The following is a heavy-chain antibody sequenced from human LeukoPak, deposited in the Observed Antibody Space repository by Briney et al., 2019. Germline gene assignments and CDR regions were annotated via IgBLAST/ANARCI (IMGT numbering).Heavy chain of an antibody. CDR2: IIPILGIA. J-gene: IGHJ6*02. Sequence: ASVKVSRKASGGTFSSYAISWVRQAPGQGLEWMGRIIPILGIANYAQKFQGRVTITADKSTSTAYMELSSLRSEDTAVYYCARGMYCSSTSCYEYYYYYYGMDVWGQGTAVTVSS. D-gene: IGHD2-2*01. CDR1: GGTFSSYA. CDR3: ARGMYCSSTSCYEYYYYYYGMDV. V-gene: IGHV1-69*04.